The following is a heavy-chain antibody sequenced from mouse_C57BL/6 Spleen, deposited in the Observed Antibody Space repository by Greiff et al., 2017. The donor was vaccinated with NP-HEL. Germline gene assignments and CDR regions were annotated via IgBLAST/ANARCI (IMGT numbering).Heavy chain of an antibody. CDR1: GYTFPSYW. V-gene: IGHV1-69*01. CDR3: ARGNYCTTVVAKYGDY. J-gene: IGHJ2*01. D-gene: IGHD1-1*01. Sequence: VQLQQPGAALVLPGASVKLSCKASGYTFPSYWMHWVKQRPGQGLEWIGEIDPSDSYTNYNQTFKGKSTLTVDKSSSSAYMQLSSLTSEDSAVYYCARGNYCTTVVAKYGDYWGQGTTRTGSS. CDR2: IDPSDSYT.